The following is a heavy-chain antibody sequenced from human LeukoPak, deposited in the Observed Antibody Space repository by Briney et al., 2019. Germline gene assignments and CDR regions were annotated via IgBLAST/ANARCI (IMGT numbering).Heavy chain of an antibody. V-gene: IGHV3-7*01. CDR3: AKNPIYNFWGGYYLN. CDR1: GFTFSSYW. J-gene: IGHJ4*02. CDR2: IKQDGNER. Sequence: PGGSLRLSCIASGFTFSSYWMSWVRQAPGKGLEWVANIKQDGNERYYVDSVRGRFTISRDNAANSLFLQMNSLRSEDTAVYYCAKNPIYNFWGGYYLNWGQGTLVTVSS. D-gene: IGHD3-3*01.